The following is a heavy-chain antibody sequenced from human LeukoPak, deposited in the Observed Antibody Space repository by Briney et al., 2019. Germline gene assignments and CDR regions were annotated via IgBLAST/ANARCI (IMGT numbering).Heavy chain of an antibody. Sequence: PSETLSLTCTVSGGSISSYYWSWIRQPPGKGLEWNGYIYYSGSTNYNPSLKSRVTISVDTSKNQFSLKLSSVTAADTAVYYCARVAHYYDSSGYYPYYYGMDVWGQGTTVTVSS. J-gene: IGHJ6*02. CDR1: GGSISSYY. CDR2: IYYSGST. V-gene: IGHV4-59*01. CDR3: ARVAHYYDSSGYYPYYYGMDV. D-gene: IGHD3-22*01.